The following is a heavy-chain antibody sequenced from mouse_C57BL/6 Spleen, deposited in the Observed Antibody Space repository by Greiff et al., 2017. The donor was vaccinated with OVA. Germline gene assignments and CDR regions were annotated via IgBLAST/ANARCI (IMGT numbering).Heavy chain of an antibody. CDR1: GFNIKDYY. D-gene: IGHD1-1*01. J-gene: IGHJ1*03. CDR2: IDPEDGET. V-gene: IGHV14-2*01. Sequence: DVKLQESGAELVKPGASVKLSCTASGFNIKDYYMHWVKQRTEQGLEWIGRIDPEDGETKYAPKFQGKATITADTSSNTAYLQLSSLTSEDTAVYYCALYYYGSSGYFDVWGTGTTVTVSS. CDR3: ALYYYGSSGYFDV.